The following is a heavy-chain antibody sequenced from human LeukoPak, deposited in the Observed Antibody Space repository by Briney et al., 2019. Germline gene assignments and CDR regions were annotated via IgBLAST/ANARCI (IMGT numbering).Heavy chain of an antibody. CDR1: GGSFSGYY. V-gene: IGHV4-34*01. J-gene: IGHJ6*03. CDR2: INHSGST. Sequence: SETLSLTCAVYGGSFSGYYWSWIRQPPGKGLEWIGEINHSGSTNYNPSLKSRVTISVDTSKNQFSLKLSSVTAADTAVYYCARGLYYYFYYMDVWGKGTTVTISS. CDR3: ARGLYYYFYYMDV.